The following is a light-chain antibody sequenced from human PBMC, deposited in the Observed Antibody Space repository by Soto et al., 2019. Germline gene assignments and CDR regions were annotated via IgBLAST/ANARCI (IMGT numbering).Light chain of an antibody. V-gene: IGLV1-51*01. CDR1: SSNIGNNY. Sequence: QSALTPPPSVSAAPGQPVTISCSGSSSNIGNNYVSWYQQVPGTVPRLLIYDNNKRPSGTPYRFSGSKSGTSATLGITGLQTGDEADYFCGTWDTSLNDGVFGGGTKLTVL. CDR3: GTWDTSLNDGV. CDR2: DNN. J-gene: IGLJ2*01.